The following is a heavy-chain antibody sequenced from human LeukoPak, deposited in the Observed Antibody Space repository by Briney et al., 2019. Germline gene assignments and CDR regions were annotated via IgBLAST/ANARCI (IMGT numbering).Heavy chain of an antibody. CDR3: ARHAYDGSGRYYYNMDV. CDR1: GGSFSGYF. V-gene: IGHV4-34*01. CDR2: INHSRRT. Sequence: SETLSLTCAVYGGSFSGYFWSWIRQPPGKGLEWIGEINHSRRTRYNPSLKSRVTMSVDTSKNEVSLKLTSVTAADTAVYYCARHAYDGSGRYYYNMDVWGNGATVTVSS. D-gene: IGHD3-10*01. J-gene: IGHJ6*03.